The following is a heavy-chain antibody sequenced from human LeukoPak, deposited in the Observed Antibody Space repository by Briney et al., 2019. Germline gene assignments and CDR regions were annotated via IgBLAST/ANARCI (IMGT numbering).Heavy chain of an antibody. Sequence: GASVKVSCKACGYTFPNYGISWVRQAPGQGLEWMGWISPYNGNTNYAQRLQDRVTITTDTSTSTAYMELRSLTSDDTAVYYCVRDGSGTLPDRDYWGQGTLVTVSS. J-gene: IGHJ4*02. CDR3: VRDGSGTLPDRDY. V-gene: IGHV1-18*01. CDR2: ISPYNGNT. D-gene: IGHD3-10*01. CDR1: GYTFPNYG.